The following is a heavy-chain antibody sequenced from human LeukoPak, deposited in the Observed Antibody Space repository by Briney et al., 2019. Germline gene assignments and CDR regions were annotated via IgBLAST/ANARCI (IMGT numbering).Heavy chain of an antibody. CDR2: IKEDGNEK. CDR3: ARHKNYYDSSGYYPELDY. D-gene: IGHD3-22*01. CDR1: GFTFSSYL. J-gene: IGHJ4*02. Sequence: GGSLRLSCAASGFTFSSYLMSWVRQAPGKGLEWVATIKEDGNEKYYVDSVKGRFTISRDNAKNSLYLQMNSLRAEDTAVYYCARHKNYYDSSGYYPELDYWGQGTLVTVSS. V-gene: IGHV3-7*01.